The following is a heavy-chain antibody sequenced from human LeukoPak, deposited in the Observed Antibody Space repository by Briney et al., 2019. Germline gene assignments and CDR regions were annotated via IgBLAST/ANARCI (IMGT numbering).Heavy chain of an antibody. D-gene: IGHD2-2*01. Sequence: SQTLSLTCTVSGGSISSGGYCWSWIRQHPGKCMEWIGSIYYSGSTNYNPSLKSRVTLSVDTSNNQFSLSLLSLTAAATSVYFCARQVVPAAMPYFDYWGQGTLVTVSS. CDR3: ARQVVPAAMPYFDY. CDR2: IYYSGST. V-gene: IGHV4-31*03. J-gene: IGHJ4*02. CDR1: GGSISSGGYC.